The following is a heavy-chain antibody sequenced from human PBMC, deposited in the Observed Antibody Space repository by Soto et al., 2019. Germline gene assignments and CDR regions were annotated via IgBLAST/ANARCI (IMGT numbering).Heavy chain of an antibody. CDR1: GYTFTGYY. Sequence: ASVKVSCKAFGYTFTGYYMHWVRQAPGQGLEWMGWINPNSGGTNYAQKFQGWVTMTRDTSISTAYMELSRLRSDDTAVYYCARGSWAGPFYYYGMDVWGQGTTVTVSS. V-gene: IGHV1-2*04. D-gene: IGHD3-16*01. J-gene: IGHJ6*02. CDR2: INPNSGGT. CDR3: ARGSWAGPFYYYGMDV.